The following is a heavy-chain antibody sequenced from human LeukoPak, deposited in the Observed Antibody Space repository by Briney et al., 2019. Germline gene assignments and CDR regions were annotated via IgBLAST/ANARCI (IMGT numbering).Heavy chain of an antibody. CDR3: ARDKASSTSCYDY. D-gene: IGHD2-2*01. V-gene: IGHV3-23*01. CDR2: ISGSGGST. CDR1: GFTFSSYA. J-gene: IGHJ4*02. Sequence: GGSLRLSCAASGFTFSSYAMSWVRQAPGKGLEWVSAISGSGGSTYYADSVKGRFTISRDNAKNSLYLQMNSLRAEDTAVYYCARDKASSTSCYDYWGQGTLVTVSS.